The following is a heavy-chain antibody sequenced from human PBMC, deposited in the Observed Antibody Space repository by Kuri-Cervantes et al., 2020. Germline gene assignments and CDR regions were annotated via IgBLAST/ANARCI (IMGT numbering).Heavy chain of an antibody. D-gene: IGHD6-19*01. J-gene: IGHJ6*02. Sequence: GESLKISCAASGFTFSSYWMSRVRQAPGKGLEWVANIKQDGSEKYYVDSVKGRFTISRDNSKNTLYLQLNSLRAEDTAVYYCAKDRSGNYYAMDVWGQGTTVTISS. CDR1: GFTFSSYW. CDR3: AKDRSGNYYAMDV. CDR2: IKQDGSEK. V-gene: IGHV3-7*01.